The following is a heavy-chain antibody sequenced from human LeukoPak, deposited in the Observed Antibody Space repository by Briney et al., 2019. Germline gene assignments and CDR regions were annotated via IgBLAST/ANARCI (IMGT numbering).Heavy chain of an antibody. Sequence: SETLSLTCTVSGGSISSYYWSWIRQPPGKGLEWIGYIYYSGSTNYNPSLKSRVTISVDTSKNQFSLKLSSMTAADTAVYYCARAAEPYTPFDYWGQGTLVTVSS. CDR3: ARAAEPYTPFDY. CDR1: GGSISSYY. V-gene: IGHV4-59*01. D-gene: IGHD1-14*01. J-gene: IGHJ4*02. CDR2: IYYSGST.